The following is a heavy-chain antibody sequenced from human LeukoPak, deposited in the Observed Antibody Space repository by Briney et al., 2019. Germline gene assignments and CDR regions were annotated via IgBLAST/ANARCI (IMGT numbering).Heavy chain of an antibody. Sequence: SETLSLTCTVSGGSIISYYWSWIRQPPGKGLEWIGYIYSSGSSKYNPSLKSRVTISVDTSKNQFSLKLSSVTAADTAVYYCARGPLSGSGYPFRHWGQGTLVTVSS. CDR3: ARGPLSGSGYPFRH. V-gene: IGHV4-59*12. J-gene: IGHJ1*01. CDR1: GGSIISYY. D-gene: IGHD3-22*01. CDR2: IYSSGSS.